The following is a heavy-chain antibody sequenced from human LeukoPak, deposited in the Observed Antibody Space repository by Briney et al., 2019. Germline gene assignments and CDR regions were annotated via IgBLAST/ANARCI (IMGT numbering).Heavy chain of an antibody. CDR2: INQDGSEK. D-gene: IGHD3-10*01. V-gene: IGHV3-7*01. CDR1: GFPFSRYW. J-gene: IGHJ4*02. Sequence: GGSLRLSCAASGFPFSRYWMSWVRQAPGKGLEWVANINQDGSEKYYVDSVKGRFTISRDNAKNSLYLQVNSLRAEDTAVYYCARDGAARGSGSYGDWGQGTLVTVSS. CDR3: ARDGAARGSGSYGD.